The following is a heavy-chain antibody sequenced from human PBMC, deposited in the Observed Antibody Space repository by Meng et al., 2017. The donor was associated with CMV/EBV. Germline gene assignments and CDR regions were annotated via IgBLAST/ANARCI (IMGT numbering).Heavy chain of an antibody. V-gene: IGHV3-66*02. CDR2: IYSGGST. D-gene: IGHD6-6*01. Sequence: GGSLRLSCAASGFTVSSNYMSWVRQAPGKGLEWVSVIYSGGSTYYADSVKGRFTISRDNSKNTLYLQMNSLRAEDTAVYYCASGTSSSPWGIFYYYYGMDVWGQGTTVTVSS. J-gene: IGHJ6*02. CDR1: GFTVSSNY. CDR3: ASGTSSSPWGIFYYYYGMDV.